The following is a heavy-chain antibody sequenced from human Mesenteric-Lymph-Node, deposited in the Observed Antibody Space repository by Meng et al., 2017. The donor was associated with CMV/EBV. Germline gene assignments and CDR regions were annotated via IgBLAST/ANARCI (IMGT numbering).Heavy chain of an antibody. Sequence: LSCAISGDNVSINSAAWHWIRQSPSRGLEWLGKTYYRSKWYHDYAVSLKSRITINSDTSKNQFSLLLNSVTPEDTAVYYCGSWYFDYWGQGTLVTVS. V-gene: IGHV6-1*01. CDR3: GSWYFDY. CDR1: GDNVSINSAA. CDR2: TYYRSKWYH. J-gene: IGHJ4*02.